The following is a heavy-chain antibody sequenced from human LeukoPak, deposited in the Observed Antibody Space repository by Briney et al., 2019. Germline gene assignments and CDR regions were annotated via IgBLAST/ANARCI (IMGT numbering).Heavy chain of an antibody. J-gene: IGHJ3*02. D-gene: IGHD3-9*01. CDR3: ARDYDILTGTKGNAFDI. CDR2: IYYSGSA. V-gene: IGHV4-31*03. CDR1: GGSISSGDHY. Sequence: SETLSLTCTVSGGSISSGDHYWNWIRQHPGKGLEWIGYIYYSGSAYYNPSLKSRVTISVDTSKNQFSLKLSSVTAADTAVYYCARDYDILTGTKGNAFDIWGQGTMVTVSS.